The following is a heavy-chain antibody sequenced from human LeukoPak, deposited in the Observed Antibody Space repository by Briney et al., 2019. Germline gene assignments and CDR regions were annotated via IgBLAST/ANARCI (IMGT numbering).Heavy chain of an antibody. D-gene: IGHD6-13*01. CDR3: ARDPYSSSQYYFDY. CDR2: IRYDGSNK. CDR1: GYTFTSNG. V-gene: IGHV3-30*02. J-gene: IGHJ4*02. Sequence: SCKASGYTFTSNGFIWVRQAPGKGLEWVAFIRYDGSNKYYADSVKGRFTISRDNSKNTLYLQMNSLRAEDTAVYYCARDPYSSSQYYFDYWGQGTLVTVSS.